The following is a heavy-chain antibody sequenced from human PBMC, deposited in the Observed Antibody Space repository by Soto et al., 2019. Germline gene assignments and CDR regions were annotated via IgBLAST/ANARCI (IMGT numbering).Heavy chain of an antibody. CDR3: ARGGVSTRTFDY. CDR2: IYPSDSDT. D-gene: IGHD3-3*01. J-gene: IGHJ4*02. CDR1: GYNFAGYW. Sequence: GESLKISCQGSGYNFAGYWIAWVRQVPGKGLELMGIIYPSDSDTRYRPSFQGQVTISADKSISSAYLQWSSLRASETAMYYCARGGVSTRTFDYWGQGTPVTVS. V-gene: IGHV5-51*01.